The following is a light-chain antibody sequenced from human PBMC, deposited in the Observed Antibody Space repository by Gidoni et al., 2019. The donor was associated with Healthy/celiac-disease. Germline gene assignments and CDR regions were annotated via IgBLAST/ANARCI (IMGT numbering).Light chain of an antibody. CDR1: QSVSSN. CDR2: GAS. V-gene: IGKV3-15*01. J-gene: IGKJ2*01. CDR3: QQYNNWRFT. Sequence: QSPATLSVSPGERATLSCRASQSVSSNLDWYQQKPGQAPRLLIYGASTRATGIPARFSGSGSGTEFTLTISSLQSEDFAGYYCQQYNNWRFTFXQXTKLEIK.